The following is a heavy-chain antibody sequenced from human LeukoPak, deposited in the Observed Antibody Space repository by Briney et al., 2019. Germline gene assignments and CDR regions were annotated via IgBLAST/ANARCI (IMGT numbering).Heavy chain of an antibody. CDR3: ARGRGYSFGCDY. CDR1: GGSISSYY. V-gene: IGHV4-59*01. Sequence: ASETLSLTCIVSGGSISSYYWSWIRQPPGKGLEWIGYIDNSGSINYNPSLKSRVTISVDTSKNQFSLKLSSVTAADTAVYYCARGRGYSFGCDYWGQGTLVTVSS. J-gene: IGHJ4*02. D-gene: IGHD5-18*01. CDR2: IDNSGSI.